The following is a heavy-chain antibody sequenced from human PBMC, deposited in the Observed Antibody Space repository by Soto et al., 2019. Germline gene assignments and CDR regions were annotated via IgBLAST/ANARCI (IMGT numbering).Heavy chain of an antibody. V-gene: IGHV5-51*01. Sequence: GESLKIPCRGAWYNFVSHWIGRVRQMPGKDLEWMGIIYPGDSDTRYSPSFQGQVTISADKSLRTAYLQWTSLKASDTALYFCARTRSFTLGFYYDGMDVWGQGTTVTVSS. D-gene: IGHD6-6*01. CDR1: WYNFVSHW. J-gene: IGHJ6*02. CDR3: ARTRSFTLGFYYDGMDV. CDR2: IYPGDSDT.